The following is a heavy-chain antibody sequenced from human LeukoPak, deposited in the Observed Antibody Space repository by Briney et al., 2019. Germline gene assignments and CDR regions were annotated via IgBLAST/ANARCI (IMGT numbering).Heavy chain of an antibody. CDR2: INHSGST. V-gene: IGHV4-34*01. D-gene: IGHD1-14*01. CDR1: GGSFSGYY. CDR3: ARGRGINYYYMDV. Sequence: SETLSLACAVYGGSFSGYYWSWIRQPPGKGLEWIGEINHSGSTNYNPSLKSRVTISVDTSKNQFSLKLSSVTAADTAVYYCARGRGINYYYMDVWGKGTTVTVSS. J-gene: IGHJ6*03.